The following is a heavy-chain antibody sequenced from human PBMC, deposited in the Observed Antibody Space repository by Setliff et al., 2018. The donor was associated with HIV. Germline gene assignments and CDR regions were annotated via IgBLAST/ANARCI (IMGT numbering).Heavy chain of an antibody. D-gene: IGHD3-3*01. J-gene: IGHJ6*03. Sequence: SETLSLTCAVYGGSFSGYYWSWIRQPPGKGLEWIGEINHSGTTYYNPSLKSRLTISVDTSKNLFSLRVTSVTAADTAIYYCARHVPDYDFWSGSPAHYYYYYMDVWGKGTTVTVSS. V-gene: IGHV4-34*01. CDR2: INHSGTT. CDR3: ARHVPDYDFWSGSPAHYYYYYMDV. CDR1: GGSFSGYY.